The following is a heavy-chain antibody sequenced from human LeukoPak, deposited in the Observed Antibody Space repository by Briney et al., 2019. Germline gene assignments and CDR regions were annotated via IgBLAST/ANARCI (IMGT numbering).Heavy chain of an antibody. Sequence: PGGSLRLSCAASGFTFSRYWMRWVRQAPGKGLEWVANINEDGSEKYYVDSVKGRFTISRDNAKNSLYLQMNSLRVEDTAVYYCARKYSGHDYGYWGQGTLVTVSS. CDR2: INEDGSEK. V-gene: IGHV3-7*04. D-gene: IGHD5-12*01. CDR3: ARKYSGHDYGY. J-gene: IGHJ4*02. CDR1: GFTFSRYW.